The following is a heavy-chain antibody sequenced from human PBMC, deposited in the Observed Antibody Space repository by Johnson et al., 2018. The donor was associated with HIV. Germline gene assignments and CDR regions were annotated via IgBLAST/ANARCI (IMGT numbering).Heavy chain of an antibody. CDR1: GFTFSSYA. J-gene: IGHJ3*02. CDR2: ISYDGSSK. D-gene: IGHD6-6*01. CDR3: ARDDSSSNGRAFDI. V-gene: IGHV3-30-3*01. Sequence: QVQLVESGGGVVQPGRSLRLSCAASGFTFSSYAMHWVRRAPGKGLEWVAIISYDGSSKYYADSVKGRFTISRDNSKNTLYLQMNSLRAEDMAVYYCARDDSSSNGRAFDIWGQGTMVTVSS.